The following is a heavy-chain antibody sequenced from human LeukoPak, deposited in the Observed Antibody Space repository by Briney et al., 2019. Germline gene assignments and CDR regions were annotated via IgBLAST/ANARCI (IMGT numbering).Heavy chain of an antibody. D-gene: IGHD1-26*01. CDR3: ARDGWELLPNFQH. CDR2: INPNSGGT. V-gene: IGHV1-2*06. Sequence: GASVKVSCKASGYTFTGYYMHWVRQAPGQGLEWMGRINPNSGGTNYAQKFQGRVTMTRDTSISTAYMELSRLRSDDTAVYYCARDGWELLPNFQHWGQGTLVTVSS. J-gene: IGHJ1*01. CDR1: GYTFTGYY.